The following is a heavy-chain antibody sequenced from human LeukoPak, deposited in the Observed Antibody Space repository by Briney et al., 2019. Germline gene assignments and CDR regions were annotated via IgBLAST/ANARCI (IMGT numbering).Heavy chain of an antibody. Sequence: GGSLRLSCAASGFTFSSYSMNWVRQAPGKGLEWVSYISSSSSTIYYADSVKGRFTISRDDAKNSLYLQMNSLRAEDTAVYYCARVGQWRTFDYWGQGTLVTVSS. V-gene: IGHV3-48*04. CDR2: ISSSSSTI. CDR3: ARVGQWRTFDY. J-gene: IGHJ4*02. CDR1: GFTFSSYS. D-gene: IGHD6-19*01.